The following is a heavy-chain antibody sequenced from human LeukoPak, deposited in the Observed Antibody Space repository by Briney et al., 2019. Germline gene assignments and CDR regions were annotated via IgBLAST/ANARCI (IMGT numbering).Heavy chain of an antibody. Sequence: PSETLSLTCTVSGGSISSYYWSWVRQPPGKGLEWIAYIYYSGSTNYNPSLKSRVTISLDTSKNQFSLKLSSVTAADTAVYYCAVAATHYYMDVWGKGTTVTVSS. CDR2: IYYSGST. D-gene: IGHD5-12*01. CDR3: AVAATHYYMDV. CDR1: GGSISSYY. V-gene: IGHV4-59*08. J-gene: IGHJ6*03.